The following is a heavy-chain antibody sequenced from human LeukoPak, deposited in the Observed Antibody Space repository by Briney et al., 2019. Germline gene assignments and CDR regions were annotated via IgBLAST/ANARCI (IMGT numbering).Heavy chain of an antibody. V-gene: IGHV3-64*01. D-gene: IGHD4-17*01. CDR2: INSNGDST. Sequence: GGSLRLSCAASGFTFNNYAMHWVRQAPGKGLEYVSAINSNGDSTYYANSVKGRFTISRDNSKNTLFLQMGSPRAEDMAVYYCARDHTGWFDPWGQGTLVTVSS. CDR3: ARDHTGWFDP. CDR1: GFTFNNYA. J-gene: IGHJ5*02.